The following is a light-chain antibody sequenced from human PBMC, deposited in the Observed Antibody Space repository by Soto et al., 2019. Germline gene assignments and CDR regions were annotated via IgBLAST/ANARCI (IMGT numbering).Light chain of an antibody. J-gene: IGKJ5*01. Sequence: EIVLRQSRCTLYLFPGERAILYCRASQSVDNSNLAWYQQKPGQAPRLLIYDASNRATGIPARFSGSGSGTDFTLTISSLEPEDFAVYYCQQRSNWPPITFGQGTLLEI. CDR3: QQRSNWPPIT. V-gene: IGKV3-11*01. CDR1: QSVDNSN. CDR2: DAS.